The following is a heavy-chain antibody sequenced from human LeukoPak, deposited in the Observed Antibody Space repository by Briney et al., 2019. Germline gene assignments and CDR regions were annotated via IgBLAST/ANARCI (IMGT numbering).Heavy chain of an antibody. CDR1: GYTFTSFW. CDR2: INPSDGST. D-gene: IGHD6-13*01. Sequence: GATVTVSCKASGYTFTSFWIQWVRQAPGQGLEWMGLINPSDGSTTYTHRFQGRVTVTRDTSTSTVYMDLSSLRSEDTAVYYCARAPRDSSTMLDRWGQGTLVTASS. J-gene: IGHJ5*02. V-gene: IGHV1-46*01. CDR3: ARAPRDSSTMLDR.